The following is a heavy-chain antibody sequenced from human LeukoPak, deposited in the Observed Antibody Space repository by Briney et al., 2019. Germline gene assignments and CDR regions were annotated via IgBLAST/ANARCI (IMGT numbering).Heavy chain of an antibody. V-gene: IGHV1-2*02. CDR1: GYTFTGYY. D-gene: IGHD6-6*01. CDR3: ASGPSDLGSSSQY. Sequence: ASVKVSCKASGYTFTGYYMHWVRQAPGQGLEWMGWINPNTGGTNYAQKFQGRVTMTTDTSISTAYMELSSLRSDDTAVYYCASGPSDLGSSSQYWGQGTLVTVSS. CDR2: INPNTGGT. J-gene: IGHJ4*02.